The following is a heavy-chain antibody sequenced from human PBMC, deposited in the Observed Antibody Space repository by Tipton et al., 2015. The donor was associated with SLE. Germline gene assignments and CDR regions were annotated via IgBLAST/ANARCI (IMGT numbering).Heavy chain of an antibody. V-gene: IGHV4-61*09. CDR1: GGSISSGSYY. Sequence: TLSLTCTVPGGSISSGSYYWSWIRQPAGKGLEWIGHIYTSGSTNYNPSLKSRVTISVDTSSNQFSLKLSSVTAADTAVYYCARDDWGLYAFDIWGQGTMVTVSS. CDR3: ARDDWGLYAFDI. CDR2: IYTSGST. D-gene: IGHD7-27*01. J-gene: IGHJ3*02.